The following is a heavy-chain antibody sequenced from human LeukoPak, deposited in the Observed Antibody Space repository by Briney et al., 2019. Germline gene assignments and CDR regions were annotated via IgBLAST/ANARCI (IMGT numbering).Heavy chain of an antibody. Sequence: PSETLSLTCTVSGGSISSGGYHWSWIRQPPGKGLEWIGSIYYSGNTYYNPSLKSRVTISVDTSKNQFSLNLTSVTAADTAVYYCARHKLPIDYWGQGTLVTVSS. V-gene: IGHV4-39*01. CDR3: ARHKLPIDY. CDR1: GGSISSGGYH. J-gene: IGHJ4*02. CDR2: IYYSGNT. D-gene: IGHD6-6*01.